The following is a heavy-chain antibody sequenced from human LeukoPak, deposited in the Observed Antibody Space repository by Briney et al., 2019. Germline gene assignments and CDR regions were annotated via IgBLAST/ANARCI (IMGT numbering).Heavy chain of an antibody. J-gene: IGHJ6*02. D-gene: IGHD2-15*01. Sequence: GASVKVSCKASGYAFTGYYMHWVRQPPGQGLEWMGWINPKSGGTKYAQKLQGRVTMTRDTSISTAYMELSRLRSDDTAVYYCARGWKVVVAATSKDDAPYYYYGMDVWGQGTTVTVSS. CDR1: GYAFTGYY. CDR3: ARGWKVVVAATSKDDAPYYYYGMDV. V-gene: IGHV1-2*02. CDR2: INPKSGGT.